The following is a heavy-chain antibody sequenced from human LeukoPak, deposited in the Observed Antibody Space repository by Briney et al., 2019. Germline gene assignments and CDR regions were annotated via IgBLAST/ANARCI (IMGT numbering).Heavy chain of an antibody. CDR2: IYYSGST. J-gene: IGHJ4*02. CDR1: GGSISSSSYY. D-gene: IGHD5-18*01. V-gene: IGHV4-39*01. Sequence: PSETLSLTCTVSGGSISSSSYYWGWIRQPPGKGLEWIGSIYYSGSTYYNPSLKSRVTISVGTSKNQFSLKLSSVTAADTAVYYCARHQYSHGLRSPFDYWGQGTLVTVSS. CDR3: ARHQYSHGLRSPFDY.